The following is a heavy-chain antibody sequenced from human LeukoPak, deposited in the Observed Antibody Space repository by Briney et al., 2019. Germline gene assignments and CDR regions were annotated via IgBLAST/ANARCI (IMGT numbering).Heavy chain of an antibody. CDR2: IYWDDDK. CDR3: AHRGHHYGSGVYPYDAFDI. CDR1: GFSLSTSGVG. D-gene: IGHD3-10*01. J-gene: IGHJ3*02. Sequence: SGPTLVKPTQTLTLTCTFSGFSLSTSGVGVGWIRQPPGKALEWLALIYWDDDKRYSPSLKSRLTITKDTSKNQVVLTMTNMDPVDTATYYCAHRGHHYGSGVYPYDAFDIWGQGTMVTVSS. V-gene: IGHV2-5*02.